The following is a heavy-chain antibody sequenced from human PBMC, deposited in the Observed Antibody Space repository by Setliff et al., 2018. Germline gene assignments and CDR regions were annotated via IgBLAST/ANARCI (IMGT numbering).Heavy chain of an antibody. CDR3: ARGSLGLLWFGEDSYYFDY. D-gene: IGHD3-10*01. CDR1: GGSISTTDYY. Sequence: PSETLSLTCTVSGGSISTTDYYWSWIRQPAGKGLEWIGRIYTSGSTNYNPSLKSRVTISVDTSKNQFSLKLSSVTAADTAVYYCARGSLGLLWFGEDSYYFDYWGQGTLVTVSS. J-gene: IGHJ4*02. CDR2: IYTSGST. V-gene: IGHV4-61*02.